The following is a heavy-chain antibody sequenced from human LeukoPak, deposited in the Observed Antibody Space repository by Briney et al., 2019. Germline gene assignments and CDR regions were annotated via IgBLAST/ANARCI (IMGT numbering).Heavy chain of an antibody. V-gene: IGHV3-23*01. CDR3: AKKGYYYDSSGYYPPGYFDY. Sequence: GGSLRLSCAASGFTFSSYGMRWVRQAPGKGLEWVSAISGSGGSTYYADSVKGRFTISRDNSKNTLYLQMHSLRAEDTAVYYCAKKGYYYDSSGYYPPGYFDYWGQGTLVTVSS. D-gene: IGHD3-22*01. CDR2: ISGSGGST. CDR1: GFTFSSYG. J-gene: IGHJ4*02.